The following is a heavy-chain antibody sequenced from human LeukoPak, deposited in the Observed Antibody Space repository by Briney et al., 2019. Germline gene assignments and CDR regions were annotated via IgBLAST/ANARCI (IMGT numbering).Heavy chain of an antibody. CDR3: AKDSGRGYSYGYFDY. Sequence: GGSLRFSCAASGFTFSSYAMSRVRQAPGKGLEWVSAISGSGGSTYYADSVKGRFTISRDNSKNTLYLQMNSLRAEDTAVYYCAKDSGRGYSYGYFDYWGQGTLVTVSS. V-gene: IGHV3-23*01. D-gene: IGHD5-18*01. CDR2: ISGSGGST. J-gene: IGHJ4*02. CDR1: GFTFSSYA.